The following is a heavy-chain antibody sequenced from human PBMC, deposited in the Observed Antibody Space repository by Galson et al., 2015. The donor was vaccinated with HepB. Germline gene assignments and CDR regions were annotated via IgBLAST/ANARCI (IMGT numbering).Heavy chain of an antibody. Sequence: SLRLSCAASGFTFDNAWMNWVRQAPGKGLEWVGRIKRKTDGGTTDYAAPVKGRFAISRDDSKNTLYLQMNSLKIEDTAVYYCATERLRHVVYGLYYCGLDVWGQGTTVTVSS. V-gene: IGHV3-15*01. CDR3: ATERLRHVVYGLYYCGLDV. D-gene: IGHD2-8*02. J-gene: IGHJ6*02. CDR1: GFTFDNAW. CDR2: IKRKTDGGTT.